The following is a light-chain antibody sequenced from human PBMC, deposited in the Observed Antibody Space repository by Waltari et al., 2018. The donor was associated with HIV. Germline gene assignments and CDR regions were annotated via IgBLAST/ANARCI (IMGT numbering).Light chain of an antibody. V-gene: IGKV1-39*01. Sequence: DIQMTQSPLCLSASVGDRVTITCRTSQNIGNYLNWYLHKPGTAPKLLIYGASSLQGGVPARFSGGGSWTYFFLTISNLQPEDFGIYYCQQCYNSPPTFGRGTKLEL. CDR2: GAS. CDR3: QQCYNSPPT. J-gene: IGKJ2*01. CDR1: QNIGNY.